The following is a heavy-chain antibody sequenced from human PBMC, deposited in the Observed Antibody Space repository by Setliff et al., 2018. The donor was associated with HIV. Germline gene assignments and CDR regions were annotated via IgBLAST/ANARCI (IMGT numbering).Heavy chain of an antibody. CDR3: ARDGLLVAGIRFDY. Sequence: VASVKVSCKASGYTFTSYGISWVRQAPGQGLEWMGWISAYDGNTDQAQKVQDRVTMTTDTSTRTAYMELRSLRSEDTAVYFCARDGLLVAGIRFDYWGQGTQVTVSS. CDR2: ISAYDGNT. J-gene: IGHJ4*02. V-gene: IGHV1-18*01. CDR1: GYTFTSYG. D-gene: IGHD6-19*01.